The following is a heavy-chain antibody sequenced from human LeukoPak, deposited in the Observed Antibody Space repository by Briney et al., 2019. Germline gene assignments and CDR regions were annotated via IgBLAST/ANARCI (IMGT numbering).Heavy chain of an antibody. Sequence: GGSLRLSCAASGFTFSSYGMSWVRQAPGKGLDWVSAINGSGSNTYYAETVKGRFTISRDNSKNTVYLQMNSLSAEDTAVYYCARIPSSSWYVSDYWGQGTLVTVSS. CDR1: GFTFSSYG. D-gene: IGHD6-13*01. J-gene: IGHJ4*02. V-gene: IGHV3-23*01. CDR3: ARIPSSSWYVSDY. CDR2: INGSGSNT.